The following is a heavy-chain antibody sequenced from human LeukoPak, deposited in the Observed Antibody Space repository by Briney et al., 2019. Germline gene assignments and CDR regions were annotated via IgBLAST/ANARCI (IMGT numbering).Heavy chain of an antibody. D-gene: IGHD4-11*01. Sequence: PGGSLRLSCAASGFTFSSYAMSWVRQAPGKGLEWVSAISGSSGSTYYADSVKGRFTISRDNSKNTLYLQMNSLRAEDTAVYYCAKGALQFGYYYYGMDVWGQGTTVTVSS. CDR2: ISGSSGST. V-gene: IGHV3-23*01. J-gene: IGHJ6*02. CDR1: GFTFSSYA. CDR3: AKGALQFGYYYYGMDV.